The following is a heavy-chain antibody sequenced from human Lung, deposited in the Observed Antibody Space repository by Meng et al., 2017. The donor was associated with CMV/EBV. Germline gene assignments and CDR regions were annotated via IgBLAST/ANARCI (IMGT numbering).Heavy chain of an antibody. J-gene: IGHJ6*02. CDR2: TYYRSKWYN. D-gene: IGHD6-6*01. Sequence: SXTXSLXCAISGDSVSINSAAWNWIRQSPSRGLEWLGRTYYRSKWYNDHALSVKSRIIINADTYKNQFSLQLNSVTPEDTAVYYCAREEYKRGAEYSSSRRGNYGMDVXGQGXTVTVSS. CDR3: AREEYKRGAEYSSSRRGNYGMDV. CDR1: GDSVSINSAA. V-gene: IGHV6-1*01.